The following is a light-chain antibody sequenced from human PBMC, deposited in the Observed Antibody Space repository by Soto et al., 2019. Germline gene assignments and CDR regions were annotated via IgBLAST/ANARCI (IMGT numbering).Light chain of an antibody. J-gene: IGLJ1*01. Sequence: QSALTQPASVSGSPGQSITISCTGTSSDVGGYNYVSWYQQHTDKAPKLMIYDVSSRPSGVSYRFSGSKSGNTASLTISGLQAEDEADYYCSSYTSSNTRYVFGTGTKLTVL. V-gene: IGLV2-14*01. CDR3: SSYTSSNTRYV. CDR2: DVS. CDR1: SSDVGGYNY.